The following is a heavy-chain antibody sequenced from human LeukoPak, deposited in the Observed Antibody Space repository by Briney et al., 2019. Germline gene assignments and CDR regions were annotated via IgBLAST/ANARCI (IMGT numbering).Heavy chain of an antibody. V-gene: IGHV4-30-2*01. D-gene: IGHD2-15*01. CDR3: ASLLGGHHLA. J-gene: IGHJ5*02. Sequence: SETLSLTCTVSGGSISSGGYYWGWIRQPPGKGLEWIGYIYHSGSTYYNPSLKSRVTISVDRSKNQFSLKLSSVTAADTAVYYCASLLGGHHLAWGQGTLVTVSS. CDR1: GGSISSGGYY. CDR2: IYHSGST.